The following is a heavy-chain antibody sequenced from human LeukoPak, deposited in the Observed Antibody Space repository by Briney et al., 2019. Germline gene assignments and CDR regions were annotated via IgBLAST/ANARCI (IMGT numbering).Heavy chain of an antibody. V-gene: IGHV4-31*03. D-gene: IGHD3-22*01. CDR1: GGSISSGGYY. Sequence: PSETLSLTCTVSGGSISSGGYYWSWIRQHPGKGLEWIGYLYYSGSTYYNPSLKSRVTISVDTSKNQFSLKLSSVTAADTAVYYCARDLTNYYDSSGYGSFDYWGQGTLVTVSS. J-gene: IGHJ4*02. CDR2: LYYSGST. CDR3: ARDLTNYYDSSGYGSFDY.